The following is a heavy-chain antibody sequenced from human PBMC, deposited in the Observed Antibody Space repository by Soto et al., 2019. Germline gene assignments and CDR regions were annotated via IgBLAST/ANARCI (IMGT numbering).Heavy chain of an antibody. D-gene: IGHD2-8*01. CDR1: GFTFSSYS. J-gene: IGHJ4*02. V-gene: IGHV3-48*02. CDR3: ARDRVFERYCTNGVCALGY. CDR2: ISSSSSTI. Sequence: GGSLRLSCAASGFTFSSYSMNWVRQAPGKGLEWVSYISSSSSTIYYADSVKGRFTISRDNAKNSLYLQMNSLRDEDTAVYYCARDRVFERYCTNGVCALGYWGQGTLVTVSS.